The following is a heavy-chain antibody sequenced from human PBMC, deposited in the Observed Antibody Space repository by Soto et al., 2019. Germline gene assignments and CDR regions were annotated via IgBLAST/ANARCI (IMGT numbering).Heavy chain of an antibody. Sequence: QVQLEESGPGLVKPSETLSLICSVSGVSMRNSYWTWIRQSAGKGLEWIGRISTSGNTNYNPSLNIRLTMSVDTSKNQVSLKLTSLTAADTAVYYCARGGGVPPLVDPWGQGTLVTVSS. CDR2: ISTSGNT. CDR3: ARGGGVPPLVDP. D-gene: IGHD3-16*01. J-gene: IGHJ5*02. V-gene: IGHV4-4*07. CDR1: GVSMRNSY.